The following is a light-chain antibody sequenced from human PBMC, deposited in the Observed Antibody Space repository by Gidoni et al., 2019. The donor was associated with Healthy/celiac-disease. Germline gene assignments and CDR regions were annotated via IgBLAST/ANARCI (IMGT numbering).Light chain of an antibody. Sequence: DIVMTQSPDSLAVSLGERATINCKSSQSVLYSSNNKNYLAWYQQKPGQPPKLLIYWASTRESGVPDRFSGSGSGTEFTLTISSLQAEDVAVYYCQQYYSTPLAFGRGTKVEIK. J-gene: IGKJ4*01. CDR1: QSVLYSSNNKNY. CDR3: QQYYSTPLA. CDR2: WAS. V-gene: IGKV4-1*01.